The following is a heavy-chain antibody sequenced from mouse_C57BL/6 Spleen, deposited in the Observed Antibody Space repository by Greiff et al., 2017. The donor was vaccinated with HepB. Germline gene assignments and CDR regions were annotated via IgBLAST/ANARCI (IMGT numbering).Heavy chain of an antibody. CDR2: ISGGGGNT. CDR1: GFTFSSYT. CDR3: ARGHNCFAY. Sequence: EVKVEESGGGLVKPGGSLKLSCAASGFTFSSYTMSWVRQTPEKRLEWVATISGGGGNTYYPDSVKGRFTISRDNAKNTLYLQMSSLRSEDTALYYWARGHNCFAYWGQGTLVTVSA. V-gene: IGHV5-9*01. J-gene: IGHJ3*01.